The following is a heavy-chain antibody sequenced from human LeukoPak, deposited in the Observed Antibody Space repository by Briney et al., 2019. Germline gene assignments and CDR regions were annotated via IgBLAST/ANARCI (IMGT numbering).Heavy chain of an antibody. D-gene: IGHD3-22*01. CDR3: TGDYYDSSGYCFNHY. Sequence: GGSLRLSCTASGFTFGDYAMSWVRQAPGKGLEWVGFIRSKAYGGTTEYAASVKGRFTISRDDSKSIAYLQMNSLKTEDTAVYYCTGDYYDSSGYCFNHYWGQGTLVTVSS. J-gene: IGHJ4*02. V-gene: IGHV3-49*04. CDR1: GFTFGDYA. CDR2: IRSKAYGGTT.